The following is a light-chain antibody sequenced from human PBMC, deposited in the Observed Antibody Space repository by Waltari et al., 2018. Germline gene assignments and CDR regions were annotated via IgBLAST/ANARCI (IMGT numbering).Light chain of an antibody. V-gene: IGKV3D-15*01. CDR1: GSVSSV. Sequence: STTATGSVSSVLAWYQQKPGHAPRPLIYGASHRAAGIAARFSRSGSGTEFTLTIGSLQSGDFALYYCQQYSNRPPGGTFGGGTKVEIK. CDR2: GAS. J-gene: IGKJ4*01. CDR3: QQYSNRPPGGT.